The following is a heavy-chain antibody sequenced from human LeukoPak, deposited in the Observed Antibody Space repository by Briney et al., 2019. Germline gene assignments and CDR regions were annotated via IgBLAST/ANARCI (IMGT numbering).Heavy chain of an antibody. CDR1: GLTFSTYW. V-gene: IGHV3-7*01. Sequence: GGSLRLSCAASGLTFSTYWMSWARQAPGKRPEWVAYIKQDGSEKDYLDSVKGRFTISRDNAKNSLYLQMNSLRGEDTAVYYCARHGGAFDIWGQGTLVTVSS. D-gene: IGHD3-10*01. CDR2: IKQDGSEK. CDR3: ARHGGAFDI. J-gene: IGHJ3*02.